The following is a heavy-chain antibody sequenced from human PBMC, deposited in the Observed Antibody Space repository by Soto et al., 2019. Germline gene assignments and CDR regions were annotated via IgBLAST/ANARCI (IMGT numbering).Heavy chain of an antibody. J-gene: IGHJ6*02. D-gene: IGHD6-19*01. CDR2: ISVYSGST. V-gene: IGHV1-18*04. CDR3: ARDSWGLAVTAYHYYAMDV. CDR1: GYTFTSYG. Sequence: VQLVQSGAEVKKPGASVRVSCEASGYTFTSYGISWVRQAPGPGLEWRGWISVYSGSTNYAQKLQGRVTMTTYRSTRAVYLELRSLRSDDTAVYYCARDSWGLAVTAYHYYAMDVWGQGTPVTVS.